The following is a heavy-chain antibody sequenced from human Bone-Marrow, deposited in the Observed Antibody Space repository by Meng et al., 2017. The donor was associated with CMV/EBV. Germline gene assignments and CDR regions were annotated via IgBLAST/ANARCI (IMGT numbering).Heavy chain of an antibody. D-gene: IGHD5-12*01. CDR3: ARDSGLRGGIDY. J-gene: IGHJ4*02. CDR1: GFPFRSYA. V-gene: IGHV3-30-3*01. Sequence: QVQLVASGGGVVQPGRSLRLSCAASGFPFRSYAMHWVRQAPGKGLEWVAVISYDGSNKYYADSVKGRFTISRDNSKNTLYLQMNSLRAEDTAVYYCARDSGLRGGIDYWGQGTLVTVSS. CDR2: ISYDGSNK.